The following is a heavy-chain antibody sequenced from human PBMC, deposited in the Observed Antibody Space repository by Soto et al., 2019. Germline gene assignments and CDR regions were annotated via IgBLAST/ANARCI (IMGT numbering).Heavy chain of an antibody. CDR3: ARAVSPYFGTWFDP. Sequence: KPSETLSLTCAVSGGSVNSAGYSWSWIRQPPGKGLEWIGSISQTGATSYNPSLKSRVSVSLDKSKNQFSLRLSSVTAADMAVYYCARAVSPYFGTWFDPWGQGTLVTVSS. D-gene: IGHD3-10*01. V-gene: IGHV4-30-2*01. CDR2: ISQTGAT. J-gene: IGHJ5*02. CDR1: GGSVNSAGYS.